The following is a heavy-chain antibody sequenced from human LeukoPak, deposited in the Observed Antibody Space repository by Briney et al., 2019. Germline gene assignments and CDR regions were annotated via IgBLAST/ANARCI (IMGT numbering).Heavy chain of an antibody. J-gene: IGHJ4*02. CDR1: GTTFIAYS. CDR3: AKRSAESSGYFDY. D-gene: IGHD3-22*01. CDR2: ISGSGAFT. Sequence: GGSLRSSCAAFGTTFIAYSMTWFRRAPGKGLGWVAAISGSGAFTDYADSVKGRFTISRDNSKNTLYLQINSLRVEDTATYYCAKRSAESSGYFDYWGQGTLVTVSS. V-gene: IGHV3-23*01.